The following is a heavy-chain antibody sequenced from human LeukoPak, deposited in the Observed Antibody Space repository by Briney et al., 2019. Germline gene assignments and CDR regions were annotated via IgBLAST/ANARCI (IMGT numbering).Heavy chain of an antibody. CDR2: ISGSGGST. J-gene: IGHJ4*02. CDR1: GFTISSYA. V-gene: IGHV3-23*01. D-gene: IGHD3-10*01. CDR3: ATSGSPWLAFDY. Sequence: GGSLRLSCAASGFTISSYAMSWVRQAPGKGLEWVSAISGSGGSTYYADSVKGRFTISRDNSKNTLYLQMNSLRAEDTAVYYCATSGSPWLAFDYWGQGTLVTVSS.